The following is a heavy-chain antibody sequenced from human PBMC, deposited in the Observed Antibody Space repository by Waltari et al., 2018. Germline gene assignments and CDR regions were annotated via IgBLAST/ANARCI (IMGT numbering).Heavy chain of an antibody. CDR1: GCSIHRGDYY. CDR3: ARGPMEDQLLGRGTFDI. Sequence: QVQLQESGPGLVMASQTLSVICSVSGCSIHRGDYYFTWIRQHPGKGLEWIGYIYYSGSTHYKPSLKSRVTISVDTSKNQFSLKLSAVTAADTAVYYCARGPMEDQLLGRGTFDIWGQGTVVTVSS. D-gene: IGHD2-2*01. V-gene: IGHV4-30-4*08. J-gene: IGHJ3*02. CDR2: IYYSGST.